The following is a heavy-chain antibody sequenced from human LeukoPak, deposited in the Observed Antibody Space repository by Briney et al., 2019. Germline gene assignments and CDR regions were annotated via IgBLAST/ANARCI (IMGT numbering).Heavy chain of an antibody. CDR1: GYTFTGYY. Sequence: GASVKVSCKASGYTFTGYYMHWVRQAPGQGLEWMGWINPNSGGTNYAQKFQGRVTMTRDTSISTDYMELSRLRSDDTAVYYCARVQFNWNDVDAFDIWGQGTMVTVSS. CDR3: ARVQFNWNDVDAFDI. J-gene: IGHJ3*02. V-gene: IGHV1-2*02. CDR2: INPNSGGT. D-gene: IGHD1-1*01.